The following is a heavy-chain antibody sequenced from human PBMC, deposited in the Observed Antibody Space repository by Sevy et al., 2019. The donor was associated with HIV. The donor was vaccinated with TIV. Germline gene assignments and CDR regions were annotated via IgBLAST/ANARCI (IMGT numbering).Heavy chain of an antibody. V-gene: IGHV3-11*01. CDR2: ISSSGSAI. J-gene: IGHJ3*02. CDR1: GFTFSDYY. Sequence: GGSLRLSCVASGFTFSDYYMTWIRQAPGKGLEWISYISSSGSAIYYADSMKGRFTISRDNAKKSLYLQMNSLRAEDTAVYYCARVGIGVVGGGFGAFDIWGQGTMVTVSS. D-gene: IGHD6-13*01. CDR3: ARVGIGVVGGGFGAFDI.